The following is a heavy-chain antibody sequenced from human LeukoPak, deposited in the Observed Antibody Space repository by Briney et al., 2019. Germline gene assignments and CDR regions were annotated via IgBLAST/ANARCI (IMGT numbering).Heavy chain of an antibody. D-gene: IGHD5-24*01. J-gene: IGHJ5*02. CDR2: INPNSGGT. Sequence: ASVKVSCKASGYTFTGYYMHWVRQAPGQGLEWMGWINPNSGGTTYAQKFQGRVTLTRDMSTSTDYLELSSLRSEDTAVYYCARDNSVRDEVWWFNPWGQGTLVTVSS. CDR3: ARDNSVRDEVWWFNP. CDR1: GYTFTGYY. V-gene: IGHV1-2*02.